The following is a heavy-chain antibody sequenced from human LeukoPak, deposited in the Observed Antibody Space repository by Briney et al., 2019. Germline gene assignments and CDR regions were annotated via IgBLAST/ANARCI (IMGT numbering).Heavy chain of an antibody. CDR1: GFTFDNAW. V-gene: IGHV3-15*01. D-gene: IGHD3-22*01. Sequence: GGSLRLSCAASGFTFDNAWMSWVRQAPGKGPEWVGRIKSETNGGTTDYAAPVKGRFTISRDDSKNMLYLQMNSLKTEDTAVYYCTTDTYYDSSHYFDYWGQGTLVTVSS. CDR3: TTDTYYDSSHYFDY. CDR2: IKSETNGGTT. J-gene: IGHJ4*02.